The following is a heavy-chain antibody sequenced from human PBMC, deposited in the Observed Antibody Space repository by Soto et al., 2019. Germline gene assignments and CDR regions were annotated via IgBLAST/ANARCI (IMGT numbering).Heavy chain of an antibody. V-gene: IGHV1-69*13. CDR3: ARALDSGSYPALPYYFDY. D-gene: IGHD1-26*01. CDR1: GGTFSSYA. CDR2: IIPIFGTA. J-gene: IGHJ4*02. Sequence: SVKVSCKASGGTFSSYAISWVRQAPGQGLEWMGGIIPIFGTANYAQKFQGRVTITADESTSTAYMELSSLRSEDTAVYYCARALDSGSYPALPYYFDYWGQGTLVTVSS.